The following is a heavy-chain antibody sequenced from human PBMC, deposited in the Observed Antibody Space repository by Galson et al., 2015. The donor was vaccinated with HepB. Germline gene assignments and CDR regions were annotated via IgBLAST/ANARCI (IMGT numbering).Heavy chain of an antibody. V-gene: IGHV3-66*01. CDR1: GFTVSSNY. CDR3: ARVWLGTLDY. J-gene: IGHJ4*02. D-gene: IGHD6-19*01. CDR2: IYTGGST. Sequence: SLRLSCAVSGFTVSSNYMSWVRQALGKGLEWVSIIYTGGSTYYADSVKGRFTISRDNSKNTLYLQMNSLRAEDTAVYYCARVWLGTLDYWGQGTLVTVSS.